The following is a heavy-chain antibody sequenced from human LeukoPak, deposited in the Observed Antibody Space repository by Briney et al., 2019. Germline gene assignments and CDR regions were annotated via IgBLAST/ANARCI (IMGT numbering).Heavy chain of an antibody. D-gene: IGHD5-24*01. Sequence: SETLSLTCTVSGGSISSYYWSWIRQPPGKGLEWIGYIYYSGSTNYNPSLKSRVTISVDTSKNQFSLKLSSVTAADTAVYYCARHGYNYYFDYWGQGTLVTVSS. J-gene: IGHJ4*02. CDR3: ARHGYNYYFDY. CDR1: GGSISSYY. CDR2: IYYSGST. V-gene: IGHV4-59*01.